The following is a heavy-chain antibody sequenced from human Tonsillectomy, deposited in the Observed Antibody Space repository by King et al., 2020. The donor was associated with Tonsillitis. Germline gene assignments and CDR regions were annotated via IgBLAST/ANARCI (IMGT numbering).Heavy chain of an antibody. D-gene: IGHD3-16*01. CDR2: INHSGST. Sequence: VQLQQWGAGLLKPSETLSLTCAVYGGSFSGYYWNWIRQPPGKGLEWIGEINHSGSTNYNPSLKSRVSISLDTSKNQFSLKLSSVTAADTALYYCARSLDSLRRLSWFDPWGQGTLVTVSS. CDR3: ARSLDSLRRLSWFDP. J-gene: IGHJ5*02. V-gene: IGHV4-34*01. CDR1: GGSFSGYY.